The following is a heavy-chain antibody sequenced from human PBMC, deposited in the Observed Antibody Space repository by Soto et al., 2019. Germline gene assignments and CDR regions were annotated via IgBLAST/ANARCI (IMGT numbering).Heavy chain of an antibody. J-gene: IGHJ4*02. Sequence: EVQLVESGGGLVQPGRSLRLSCAASGFTFDDYAMHWVRQAPGKGLEWVSGISWNSGSIGYADSVRGRFTISRDNAKNSLYLQMNSLRAEDTALYYCAKDALPVDTAMGARFDYWGQGTLVTVSS. CDR1: GFTFDDYA. CDR3: AKDALPVDTAMGARFDY. CDR2: ISWNSGSI. V-gene: IGHV3-9*01. D-gene: IGHD5-18*01.